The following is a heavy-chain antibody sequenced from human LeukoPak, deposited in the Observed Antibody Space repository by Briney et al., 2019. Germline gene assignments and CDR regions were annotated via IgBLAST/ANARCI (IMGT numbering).Heavy chain of an antibody. V-gene: IGHV3-49*03. J-gene: IGHJ4*02. CDR2: IRAKPYGRTT. Sequence: GGALRLSCTGSGFTFRDYAMSWFRQAPGKGLEWVGFIRAKPYGRTTEYAASVRGSLNISRDDSTSFAYLKMNSLQNEDRAVYYCGRDLKGDCRGTSCYGGVDYWGQGTLVTVSS. CDR3: GRDLKGDCRGTSCYGGVDY. CDR1: GFTFRDYA. D-gene: IGHD2-2*01.